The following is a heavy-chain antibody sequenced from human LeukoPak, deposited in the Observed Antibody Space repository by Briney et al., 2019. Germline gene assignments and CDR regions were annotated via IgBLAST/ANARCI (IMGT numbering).Heavy chain of an antibody. CDR3: ARDWCCSGGSCCNDY. V-gene: IGHV3-7*01. J-gene: IGHJ4*02. D-gene: IGHD2-15*01. Sequence: PGGSLRLSCAASGFTFSNFWMNWVRQTPGKGLEWVAKIKQDGSEKYYVDSVKWRFTISRDNAKNSVYLQMNSLRAEDTAVYSCARDWCCSGGSCCNDYWGQGTLVTVSS. CDR2: IKQDGSEK. CDR1: GFTFSNFW.